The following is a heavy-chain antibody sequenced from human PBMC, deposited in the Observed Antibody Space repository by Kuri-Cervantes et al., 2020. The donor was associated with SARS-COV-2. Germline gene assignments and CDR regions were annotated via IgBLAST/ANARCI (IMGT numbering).Heavy chain of an antibody. CDR1: GYSISSGYY. CDR2: IYHSGST. J-gene: IGHJ3*02. V-gene: IGHV4-38-2*02. Sequence: SETLSLTCTVSGYSISSGYYWGWIRQPPGKGLEWIGSIYHSGSTYYNPSLKSRVTISVDTSKNQFSLKLSSVTAADTAVYYCAAVSLILEWFDAFDIWGQGTMVTVSS. D-gene: IGHD3-3*01. CDR3: AAVSLILEWFDAFDI.